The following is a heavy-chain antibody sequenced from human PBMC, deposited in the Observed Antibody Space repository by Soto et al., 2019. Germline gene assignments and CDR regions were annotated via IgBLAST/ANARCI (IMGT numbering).Heavy chain of an antibody. CDR1: GYSISSGYY. CDR2: IYHSGST. CDR3: ARDQAYYDFWSGYYHNWFDP. J-gene: IGHJ5*02. Sequence: SETLSLTCAVSGYSISSGYYWGWIRQPPGKGLEWIGSIYHSGSTYYNPSLKSRVTISVDTSKNQFSLKLSSVTAADTAVYYCARDQAYYDFWSGYYHNWFDPWGQGTPVTVSS. D-gene: IGHD3-3*01. V-gene: IGHV4-38-2*02.